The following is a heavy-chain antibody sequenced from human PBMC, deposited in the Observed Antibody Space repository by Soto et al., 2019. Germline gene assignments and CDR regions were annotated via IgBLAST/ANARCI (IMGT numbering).Heavy chain of an antibody. Sequence: EVQLLESGGGLVQPGGSLRLSCVASGFSFSGYAISWVRQAPGKGLVWVSSMTATGVSIYYADSVRGRFTISRDNSKNTLYLQMSSLRAEDTATYYCAKDSIPYSSSYDLDHWGRGALVTVSS. V-gene: IGHV3-23*01. CDR3: AKDSIPYSSSYDLDH. CDR1: GFSFSGYA. CDR2: MTATGVSI. D-gene: IGHD6-6*01. J-gene: IGHJ4*02.